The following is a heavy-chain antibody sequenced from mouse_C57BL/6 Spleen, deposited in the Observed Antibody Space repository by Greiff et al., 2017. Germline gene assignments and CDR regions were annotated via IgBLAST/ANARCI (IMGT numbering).Heavy chain of an antibody. D-gene: IGHD2-1*01. CDR2: IRNKANGYTT. CDR3: ARFPYGNYGYYAMDY. J-gene: IGHJ4*01. V-gene: IGHV7-3*01. CDR1: GFTFTDYY. Sequence: EVNVVESGGGLVQPGGSLRLSCAASGFTFTDYYMSWVRQPPGKALEWLGFIRNKANGYTTEYSASVKGRFTISRDNSQSILYLQMNALRAEDSATYYCARFPYGNYGYYAMDYWGQGTSVTVSS.